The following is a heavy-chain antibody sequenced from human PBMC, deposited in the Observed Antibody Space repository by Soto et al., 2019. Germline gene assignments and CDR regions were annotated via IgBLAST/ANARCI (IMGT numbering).Heavy chain of an antibody. V-gene: IGHV3-33*01. Sequence: GGSLRLSCAASGFTFSSYGMHWVRQAPGKGLEWVAVIWYDGSNKYYADSVKGRFTISRDNSKNTLYLQMNSLRAEDTAVYYCARDFRAAGVDYWGQGTLVTVSS. J-gene: IGHJ4*02. CDR3: ARDFRAAGVDY. CDR2: IWYDGSNK. CDR1: GFTFSSYG.